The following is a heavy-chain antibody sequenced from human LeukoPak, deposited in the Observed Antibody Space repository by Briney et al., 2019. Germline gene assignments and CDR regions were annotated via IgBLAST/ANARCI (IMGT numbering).Heavy chain of an antibody. CDR1: GFTFDDYA. V-gene: IGHV3-9*01. Sequence: PGGSLRLSCAASGFTFDDYAMHWVRQAPGKGLEWVSGISWNSGSIGYADSVKGRFTISRDNAKNSLYLQMNSLRAEDTAVYYCAKRGVVAGGQGTLVTVSS. J-gene: IGHJ4*02. CDR2: ISWNSGSI. CDR3: AKRGVVA. D-gene: IGHD3-16*01.